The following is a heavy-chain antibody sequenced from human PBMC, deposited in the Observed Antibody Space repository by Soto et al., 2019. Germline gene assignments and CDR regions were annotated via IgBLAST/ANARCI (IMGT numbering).Heavy chain of an antibody. CDR1: GFTFSSYG. Sequence: GGSLRLSCAASGFTFSSYGMHWVRQAPGKGLEWVADIWYDGSNKYYADSVKGRFTISRDNSKNTLYLQMNSLRAEDTAVYYCARDESGVHDFWSGYYNPYYYGMDVWGQGTTVTVFS. D-gene: IGHD3-3*01. CDR2: IWYDGSNK. CDR3: ARDESGVHDFWSGYYNPYYYGMDV. J-gene: IGHJ6*02. V-gene: IGHV3-33*01.